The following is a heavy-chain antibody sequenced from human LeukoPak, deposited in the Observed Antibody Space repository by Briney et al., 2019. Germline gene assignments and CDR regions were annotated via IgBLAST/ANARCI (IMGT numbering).Heavy chain of an antibody. V-gene: IGHV4-34*01. D-gene: IGHD6-13*01. CDR1: GGSFSGYY. CDR3: ASQYSSSSNFDY. Sequence: SETLSLTCAVYGGSFSGYYWSWIRQPPGKGLEWIGEINHSGSTNNNPSLKSRVTISVDTSKNQFSLKLSSVTAADTAVYYCASQYSSSSNFDYWGQGTLVTVSS. CDR2: INHSGST. J-gene: IGHJ4*02.